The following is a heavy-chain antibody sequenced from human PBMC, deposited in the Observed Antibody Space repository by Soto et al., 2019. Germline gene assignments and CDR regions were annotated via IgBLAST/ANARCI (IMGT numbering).Heavy chain of an antibody. Sequence: QVQLVQSGAEVKKPGASVKVSCKASGYTFTSYGISWVRQAPGQGLEWMGWINAYNGNTKYAQKLQCRATMSTDTSTSTAYMELRSLRSDDTAVYYCARDAAVGLFDYWGQGTLVTVSS. V-gene: IGHV1-18*01. CDR1: GYTFTSYG. CDR3: ARDAAVGLFDY. J-gene: IGHJ4*02. D-gene: IGHD1-26*01. CDR2: INAYNGNT.